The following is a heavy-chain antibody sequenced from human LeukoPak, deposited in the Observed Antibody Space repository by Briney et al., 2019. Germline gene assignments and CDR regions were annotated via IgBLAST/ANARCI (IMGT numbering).Heavy chain of an antibody. CDR2: INTDGSST. CDR1: GFTFSSYW. V-gene: IGHV3-74*01. D-gene: IGHD3-3*01. Sequence: TRGSLRLSCAASGFTFSSYWMHWVRQAPGKRLVWVSRINTDGSSTSYADSVKGRFTISRDNAKNTLYLQMNSLRAEDTAVYYCAREMAVGPSSGTIFGVVPDYWGQGTLVTVSS. CDR3: AREMAVGPSSGTIFGVVPDY. J-gene: IGHJ4*02.